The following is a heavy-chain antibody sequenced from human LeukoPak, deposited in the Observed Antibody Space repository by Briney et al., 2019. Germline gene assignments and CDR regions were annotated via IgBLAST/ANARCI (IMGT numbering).Heavy chain of an antibody. J-gene: IGHJ1*01. CDR3: ARDRYGDPTQEYFQH. V-gene: IGHV3-48*01. CDR2: ISGSSSTI. CDR1: GYTFSSYS. Sequence: GGALRLSCAASGYTFSSYSMNWVRQAPGKGLEWVSYISGSSSTIYYADSVKGRFTISRDNAKNSLYLQMNSLRAEDTAVYYCARDRYGDPTQEYFQHWGQGTLVTVSS. D-gene: IGHD4-17*01.